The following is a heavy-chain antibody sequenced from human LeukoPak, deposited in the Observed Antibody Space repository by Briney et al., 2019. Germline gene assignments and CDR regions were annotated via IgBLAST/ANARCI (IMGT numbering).Heavy chain of an antibody. J-gene: IGHJ4*02. D-gene: IGHD7-27*01. CDR2: IIPIFGTA. Sequence: VASVKVSCKASGYTLTDYYMHWVRQAPGQGLEWMGGIIPIFGTANYAQKFQGRVTITADESTSTAYMELSSLRSEDTAVYYCASLGSHDYWGQGTLVTVSS. CDR3: ASLGSHDY. V-gene: IGHV1-69*13. CDR1: GYTLTDYY.